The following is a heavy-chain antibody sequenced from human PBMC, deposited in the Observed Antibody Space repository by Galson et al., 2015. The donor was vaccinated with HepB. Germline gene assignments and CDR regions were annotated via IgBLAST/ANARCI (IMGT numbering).Heavy chain of an antibody. CDR3: AKDPGYGSGSNYPLDY. D-gene: IGHD3-10*01. CDR1: GFTFSSHA. J-gene: IGHJ4*02. V-gene: IGHV3-23*01. CDR2: ISGSGDIT. Sequence: SLRLSCAASGFTFSSHAMSWVRQASGRGLEWVSVISGSGDITYYADSVKGRFTISRDNSKNTMYLQVSSLRAEAMAVYYCAKDPGYGSGSNYPLDYWGQGTLVTVSS.